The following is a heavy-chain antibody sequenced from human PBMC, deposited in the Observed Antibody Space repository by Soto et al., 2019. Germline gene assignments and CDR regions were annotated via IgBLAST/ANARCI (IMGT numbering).Heavy chain of an antibody. CDR2: IIPIFGTA. CDR1: GGTFSSYA. V-gene: IGHV1-69*01. Sequence: QVQLVQCGAEVKKPGSSVKVSCKASGGTFSSYAISWVRQAPGQGLEWMGGIIPIFGTANYAQKFQGRVTITADESTSTAYMELSSLRSEDTAVYYCARGFVPSYYYDSSGYFDYWGQVTLVTVSS. D-gene: IGHD3-22*01. CDR3: ARGFVPSYYYDSSGYFDY. J-gene: IGHJ4*02.